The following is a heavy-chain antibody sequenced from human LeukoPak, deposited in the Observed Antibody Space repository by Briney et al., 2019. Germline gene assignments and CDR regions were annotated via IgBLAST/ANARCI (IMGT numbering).Heavy chain of an antibody. CDR1: GGSITSSTYF. V-gene: IGHV4-39*07. CDR3: ARGTRGYSYGTLFDY. CDR2: IHSSGSM. Sequence: PSETLSLTCTVSGGSITSSTYFWGWIRQPPGKGLEWIGSIHSSGSMYFNPSLKSRVTISVDTSKNQFSLKLSSVTAADTAVYYCARGTRGYSYGTLFDYWGQGTLVTVSS. D-gene: IGHD5-18*01. J-gene: IGHJ4*02.